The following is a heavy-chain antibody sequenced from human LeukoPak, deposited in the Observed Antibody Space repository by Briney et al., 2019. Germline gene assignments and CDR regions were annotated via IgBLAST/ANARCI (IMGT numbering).Heavy chain of an antibody. D-gene: IGHD2-15*01. J-gene: IGHJ3*02. CDR3: ARERGRDIVTGDTFDI. V-gene: IGHV3-30-3*01. CDR2: ISYDGSNK. CDR1: GFTFSSYA. Sequence: PGGSLRLSCAASGFTFSSYAMHWVRQAPGKGLEWVAVISYDGSNKYYADSVKGRFTISRDNSKNTLYLQMNSLRAEDTAVYYCARERGRDIVTGDTFDIWGQGTMVTVSS.